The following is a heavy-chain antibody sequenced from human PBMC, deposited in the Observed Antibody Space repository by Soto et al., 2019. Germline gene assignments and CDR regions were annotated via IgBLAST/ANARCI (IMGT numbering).Heavy chain of an antibody. V-gene: IGHV4-31*03. Sequence: QVHLQESGPGLVKPSQTLSLTCSVSGDSINSGGYYWYWIRQHPGEGLEYMGYVYYNGRTSYNPSLMSRIAFTTETAQNLRSLTLTSASAAYTASYCSAMCAERAGRSGSYHCHEDLWGKWSAVTVS. CDR3: AMCAERAGRSGSYHCHEDL. J-gene: IGHJ6*03. CDR1: GDSINSGGYY. D-gene: IGHD3-3*01. CDR2: VYYNGRT.